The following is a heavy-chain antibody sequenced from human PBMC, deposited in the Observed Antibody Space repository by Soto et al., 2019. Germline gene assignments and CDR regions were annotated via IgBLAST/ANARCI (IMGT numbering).Heavy chain of an antibody. CDR2: ISGSGGST. D-gene: IGHD3-3*01. CDR3: AKHSGWGVLTYYDFLSGSSPPPGGYYFDY. J-gene: IGHJ4*02. V-gene: IGHV3-23*01. CDR1: GFTFSSYA. Sequence: GGSLRLSCAASGFTFSSYAMSWVRQAPGKGLEWVSAISGSGGSTYYADSVKGRFTISRDNSKNTLYLQMNSLRAEDTAVYYCAKHSGWGVLTYYDFLSGSSPPPGGYYFDYWGQGTLVTVSS.